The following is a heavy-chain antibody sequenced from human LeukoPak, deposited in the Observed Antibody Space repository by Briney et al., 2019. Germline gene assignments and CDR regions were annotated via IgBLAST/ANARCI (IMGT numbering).Heavy chain of an antibody. CDR1: GFTFSSYG. J-gene: IGHJ3*02. D-gene: IGHD3-10*01. V-gene: IGHV3-33*01. CDR3: ERDLYGSDAFDI. CDR2: IWYDGSNK. Sequence: PGGSLRLSCAASGFTFSSYGMHWVRQAPGKGLEWVAVIWYDGSNKYYADSVKGRFTISRDNSKNTLYLQMNSLRAEDTAVYYCERDLYGSDAFDISGQGTMVTVSS.